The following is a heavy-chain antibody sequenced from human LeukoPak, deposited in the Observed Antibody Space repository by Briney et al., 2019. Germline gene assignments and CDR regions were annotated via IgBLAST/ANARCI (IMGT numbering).Heavy chain of an antibody. D-gene: IGHD3-10*01. V-gene: IGHV3-30*04. CDR3: TTRGSGSYTFDY. J-gene: IGHJ4*02. CDR2: ISYDGSNK. CDR1: GFTFSSYA. Sequence: GRSLRLSCAASGFTFSSYAMHWVRQAPGKGLEGVAVISYDGSNKYYADSVKGRFTISRDNSKNTLYLQMNSLRAEDTAVYYCTTRGSGSYTFDYWGQGTLVTVSS.